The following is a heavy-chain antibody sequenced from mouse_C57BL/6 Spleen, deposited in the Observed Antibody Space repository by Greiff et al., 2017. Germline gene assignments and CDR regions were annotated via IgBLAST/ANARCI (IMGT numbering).Heavy chain of an antibody. J-gene: IGHJ4*01. D-gene: IGHD2-2*01. V-gene: IGHV3-6*01. Sequence: EVQLQESGPGLVKPSQSLSLTCSVTGYSITSGYYWNWIRQFPGNKLEWMGYISYDGSNNYNPSLKNRISITRDTSKNQFFLKLKSVTTEDTATYYCARYPGYYYAMDYWGQGTSVTVSS. CDR3: ARYPGYYYAMDY. CDR2: ISYDGSN. CDR1: GYSITSGYY.